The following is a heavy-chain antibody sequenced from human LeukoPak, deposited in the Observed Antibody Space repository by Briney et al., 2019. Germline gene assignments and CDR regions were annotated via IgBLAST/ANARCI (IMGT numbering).Heavy chain of an antibody. V-gene: IGHV3-53*01. Sequence: GGSLRLSCAASGFTVSSNYMSWVRQAPGKGLEWVSVIYSGGSTYYADSVKGRFTISRDNSKNTLYLQMNSLRDEDTGVYYCAKGLRTGVGPYMGYHYYMDVWGKGATVTVSS. CDR3: AKGLRTGVGPYMGYHYYMDV. CDR1: GFTVSSNY. J-gene: IGHJ6*03. D-gene: IGHD3-16*01. CDR2: IYSGGST.